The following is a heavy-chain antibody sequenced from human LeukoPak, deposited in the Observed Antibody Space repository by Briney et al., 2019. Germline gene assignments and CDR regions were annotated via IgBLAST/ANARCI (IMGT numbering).Heavy chain of an antibody. D-gene: IGHD6-13*01. CDR1: GFTFSSYA. CDR2: ISGSGGST. V-gene: IGHV3-23*01. Sequence: GGSLRLSCAASGFTFSSYAMSWVRQAPGKGLEWVSAISGSGGSTYYADSVKGRFTISRDNSKNTLYLQMNSLRAEDTAVYYCAKDRMRIEQQLVLYYFDYWGQGTLVTVSS. J-gene: IGHJ4*02. CDR3: AKDRMRIEQQLVLYYFDY.